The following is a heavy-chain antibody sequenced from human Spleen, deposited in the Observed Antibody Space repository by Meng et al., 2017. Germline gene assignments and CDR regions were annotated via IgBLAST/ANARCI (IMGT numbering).Heavy chain of an antibody. D-gene: IGHD3-3*01. Sequence: GGSLRLSCVASGSTFSSYEMNWVRQAPGKGLEWVSYISGSGITKYYADSVKGRFTISRDNAKNSLSLQMNSLRAEDTGLYYCARDLRFLVYWGQGILVTVAS. CDR1: GSTFSSYE. J-gene: IGHJ4*02. CDR3: ARDLRFLVY. V-gene: IGHV3-48*03. CDR2: ISGSGITK.